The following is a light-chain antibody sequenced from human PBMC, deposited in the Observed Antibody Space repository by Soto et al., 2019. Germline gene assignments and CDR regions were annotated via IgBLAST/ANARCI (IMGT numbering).Light chain of an antibody. CDR3: QQYGSSPT. Sequence: IVLTQSPGTLSLFPGERATLSCRASQSLTTRYFAWYQQKPGQAPRLLIYGASSRATGIPDRFSGSGSGTASTLTISRLEPEDFAVYSCQQYGSSPTFGQGTRLEIK. V-gene: IGKV3-20*01. CDR2: GAS. J-gene: IGKJ5*01. CDR1: QSLTTRY.